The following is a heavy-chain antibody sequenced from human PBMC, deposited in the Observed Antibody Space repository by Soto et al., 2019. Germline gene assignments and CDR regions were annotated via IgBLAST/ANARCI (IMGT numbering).Heavy chain of an antibody. CDR2: ISYDGSNK. CDR3: AKRGGDYENYFDY. Sequence: QVQLVESRGGVVQPGRSLRLSCAASGFTFSTYGMHWVRQAPGKGLEWVAVISYDGSNKYYADSVKGRFTISRDNSKNTLYLQMNSLRADDTAVYYCAKRGGDYENYFDYWGQGTLVTVSS. J-gene: IGHJ4*02. V-gene: IGHV3-30*18. CDR1: GFTFSTYG. D-gene: IGHD4-17*01.